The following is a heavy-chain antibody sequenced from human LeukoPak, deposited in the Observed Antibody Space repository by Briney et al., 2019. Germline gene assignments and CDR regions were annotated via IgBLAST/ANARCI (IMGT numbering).Heavy chain of an antibody. V-gene: IGHV4-34*01. D-gene: IGHD2-15*01. CDR1: GGSFSGYY. Sequence: PSETLSLTCAVYGGSFSGYYWSWIRQPPGKGLEWIGEINHSGSTNYNPSLRSRVTISVDTSKNQFSLKLSSATAADTAVYYCARACSGRYYYYYYMDVWGKGTTVTVSS. CDR3: ARACSGRYYYYYYMDV. CDR2: INHSGST. J-gene: IGHJ6*03.